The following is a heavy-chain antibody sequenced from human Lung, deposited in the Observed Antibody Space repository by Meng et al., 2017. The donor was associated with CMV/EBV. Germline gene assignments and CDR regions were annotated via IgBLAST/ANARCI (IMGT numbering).Heavy chain of an antibody. CDR2: ISCSGSTI. J-gene: IGHJ4*02. Sequence: GGSLRLSCAASGFTFSDYYMSWIRQAPGKGLEGVSYISCSGSTIYYADSVKGRFTISRDNAKNSLYLQMNSLRAEDAAVYYFASRATGYSSSYINYWGQGTLVTVSS. D-gene: IGHD6-6*01. V-gene: IGHV3-11*04. CDR1: GFTFSDYY. CDR3: ASRATGYSSSYINY.